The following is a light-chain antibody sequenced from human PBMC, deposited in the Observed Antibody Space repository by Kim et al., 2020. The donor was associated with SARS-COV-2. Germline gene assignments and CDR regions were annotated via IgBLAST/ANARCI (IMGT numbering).Light chain of an antibody. V-gene: IGKV3-15*01. J-gene: IGKJ4*01. CDR2: GAS. Sequence: EIVMTQSPATLSVSPGERATLSCRASQSVSSNLAWYQQKPGQAPRLLIYGASTRATGIPARFSGSGSGTEFTLTISSLQSEDFAVYYCKECNNWTPLTFGGG. CDR3: KECNNWTPLT. CDR1: QSVSSN.